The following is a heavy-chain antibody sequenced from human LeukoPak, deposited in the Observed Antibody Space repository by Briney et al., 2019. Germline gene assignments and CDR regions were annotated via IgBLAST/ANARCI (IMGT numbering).Heavy chain of an antibody. CDR1: GGSISSGGYS. CDR2: IYHSGST. D-gene: IGHD3-9*01. Sequence: SETLSLTCAVSGGSISSGGYSWSWIRQPPGKGLEWIGYIYHSGSTYYNPSLKSRVTISVGRSKNQFPLKLSSVTAADTAVYYCARGLRYFDLWGQGTMVTVSS. J-gene: IGHJ3*01. V-gene: IGHV4-30-2*01. CDR3: ARGLRYFDL.